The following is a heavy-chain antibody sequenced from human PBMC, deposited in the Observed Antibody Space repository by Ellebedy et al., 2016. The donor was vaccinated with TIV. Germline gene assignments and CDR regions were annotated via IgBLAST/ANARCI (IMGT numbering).Heavy chain of an antibody. CDR3: ATGNQWDQLLVY. CDR2: IYYSGSN. D-gene: IGHD1-26*01. CDR1: GGSINSGCYY. Sequence: MPSETLSLTCTVSGGSINSGCYYWSWLRHYSGKGLEWIGYIYYSGSNYYNPSLQSRVTISVDTSKNQYSLNLSSLTAADTAVYYCATGNQWDQLLVYWGQGTLVTVSS. V-gene: IGHV4-31*03. J-gene: IGHJ4*02.